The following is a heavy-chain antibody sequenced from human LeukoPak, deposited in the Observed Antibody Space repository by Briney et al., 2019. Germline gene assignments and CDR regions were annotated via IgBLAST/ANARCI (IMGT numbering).Heavy chain of an antibody. Sequence: PARSLRLSCAASGFTFSDYAMHWVRQAPGKGLEWVTAISSDGSNKYFADSVKGRLTISRDNSKNTLDLEMSSLRTEDTAVYFCAKGGFSFSYADPWGQGTLVTVSS. J-gene: IGHJ5*02. CDR1: GFTFSDYA. CDR2: ISSDGSNK. V-gene: IGHV3-30*04. CDR3: AKGGFSFSYADP. D-gene: IGHD5-18*01.